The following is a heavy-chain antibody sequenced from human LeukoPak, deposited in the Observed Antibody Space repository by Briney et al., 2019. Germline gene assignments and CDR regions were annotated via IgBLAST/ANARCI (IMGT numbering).Heavy chain of an antibody. CDR1: GGSFSGYY. D-gene: IGHD1-26*01. Sequence: PSETLSLTCAVYGGSFSGYYWSWIRQPPGKGLEWIGEINHSGSTNYNPSLKSRVTISVDTSKNQFSLKLSSVTAADTAVYYCTMIEWERWRGWGQGTLVTVSS. CDR2: INHSGST. V-gene: IGHV4-34*01. CDR3: TMIEWERWRG. J-gene: IGHJ4*02.